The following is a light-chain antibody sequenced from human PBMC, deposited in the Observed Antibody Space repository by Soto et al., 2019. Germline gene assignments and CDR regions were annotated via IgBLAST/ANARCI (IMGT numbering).Light chain of an antibody. J-gene: IGKJ1*01. CDR1: QSISDT. CDR2: SAS. V-gene: IGKV3-15*01. CDR3: QQYNNWKWT. Sequence: EIVMTQSPATLSVSPGGRATLSCRASQSISDTLAWYQQKPGQAPRLLIYSASRRATGFPGRFSGSGSGTDFTLTISSLQSEDLVVYYCQQYNNWKWTLGQGTKV.